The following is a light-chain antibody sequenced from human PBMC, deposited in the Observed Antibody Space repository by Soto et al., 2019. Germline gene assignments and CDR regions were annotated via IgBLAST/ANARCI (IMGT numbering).Light chain of an antibody. J-gene: IGLJ1*01. CDR1: SSDIGSYNR. CDR2: EVS. Sequence: QSVLTQPASVSGSPGQSITMSCTGTSSDIGSYNRVSWYQQPPGTAPKLMIYEVSNRPSGVSNRFSGSKSGNTASLTISGLQAEDEADYFCNSYTTTSTYVFGPGPKVTV. V-gene: IGLV2-14*01. CDR3: NSYTTTSTYV.